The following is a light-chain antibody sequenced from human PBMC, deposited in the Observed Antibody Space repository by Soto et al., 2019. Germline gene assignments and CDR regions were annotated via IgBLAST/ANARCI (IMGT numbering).Light chain of an antibody. CDR1: SSDVGGYNF. CDR2: DVS. CDR3: SSYTSSNTVV. J-gene: IGLJ2*01. V-gene: IGLV2-14*03. Sequence: QSALTQPASVSGSPGQSITISCTGTSSDVGGYNFVSWYQHHPRTAPKLMIYDVSHRPSGVSNRFSGSKSVNTASLTISGLQPDDEADYYCSSYTSSNTVVFGGGTKLTVL.